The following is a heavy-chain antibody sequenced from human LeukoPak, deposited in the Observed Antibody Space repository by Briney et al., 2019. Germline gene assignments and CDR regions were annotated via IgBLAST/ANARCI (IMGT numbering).Heavy chain of an antibody. CDR2: IKSKTDDGTT. V-gene: IGHV3-15*01. Sequence: PGGSLRLSCVASGFTFSNAWMTWVRQAPGKGLEWVGRIKSKTDDGTTDYAAPVKGRFTISRDDSKNTLYLQMNSLQIEDMAVYYCTTGLPAAGLHFDYWGQGTLVTVSS. CDR1: GFTFSNAW. J-gene: IGHJ4*02. D-gene: IGHD6-13*01. CDR3: TTGLPAAGLHFDY.